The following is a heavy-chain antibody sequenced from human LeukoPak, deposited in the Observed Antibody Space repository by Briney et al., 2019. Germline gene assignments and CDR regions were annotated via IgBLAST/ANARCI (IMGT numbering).Heavy chain of an antibody. CDR3: ARDGPVK. V-gene: IGHV4-39*07. Sequence: SETLSLTCTVSGGSISSSSYYWGWIRQPPGKGLEWIGSIHYSGSTYNNPSLKSRVTISIDTSKSQFSLKLTSVTAADTAVYYCARDGPVKWGQGTLVTVSS. J-gene: IGHJ4*02. CDR1: GGSISSSSYY. CDR2: IHYSGST. D-gene: IGHD3-22*01.